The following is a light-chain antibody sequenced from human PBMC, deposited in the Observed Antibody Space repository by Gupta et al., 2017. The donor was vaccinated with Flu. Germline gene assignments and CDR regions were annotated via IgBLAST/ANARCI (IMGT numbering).Light chain of an antibody. CDR1: SGSVSISHY. J-gene: IGLJ3*02. V-gene: IGLV8-61*01. CDR3: VLYISGGIWV. CDR2: STS. Sequence: QTVVTQEPPVSVSPGGTVPLTCGLNSGSVSISHYPTWYQQTPGQPPRTLIYSTSTRSSGVPDRFSGSILGDKAALTITGAQADDTSDYYCVLYISGGIWVFGGGTKVTVL.